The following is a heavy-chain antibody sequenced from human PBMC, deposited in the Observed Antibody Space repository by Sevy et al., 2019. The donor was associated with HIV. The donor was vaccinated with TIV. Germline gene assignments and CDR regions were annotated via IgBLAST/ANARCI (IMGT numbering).Heavy chain of an antibody. CDR1: GFTFSSYS. V-gene: IGHV3-21*01. CDR2: ISSSSSYI. J-gene: IGHJ4*02. D-gene: IGHD4-17*01. CDR3: ARENGLYGDYVFGLDY. Sequence: GESLKISCAASGFTFSSYSMNWVRQAPGKGLEWVSSISSSSSYIYYTDSVKGRFTISRDNAKNSLYLQMNSLRAEDTAVYYCARENGLYGDYVFGLDYWGQGTLVTVSS.